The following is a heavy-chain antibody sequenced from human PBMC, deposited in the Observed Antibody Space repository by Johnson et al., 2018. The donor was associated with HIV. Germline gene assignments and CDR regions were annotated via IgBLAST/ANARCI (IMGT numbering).Heavy chain of an antibody. Sequence: QVLLVESGGGLVQPGGSLRLSCAASGFTFSSYWMSWVRPAPGTRLAWVAFIRHDGSNTYSGDSMQGRLTISRDNSKNTLFLQMNSLRTEDTAVYYFAKAHCPGCDGFDIWGQGTMVTVSS. CDR1: GFTFSSYW. J-gene: IGHJ3*02. V-gene: IGHV3-30*02. CDR3: AKAHCPGCDGFDI. D-gene: IGHD2-21*01. CDR2: IRHDGSNT.